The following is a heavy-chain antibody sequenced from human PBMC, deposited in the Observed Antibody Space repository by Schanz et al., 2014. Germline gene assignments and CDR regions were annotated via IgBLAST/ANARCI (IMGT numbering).Heavy chain of an antibody. CDR1: GGSISSGVW. J-gene: IGHJ3*01. D-gene: IGHD2-21*01. V-gene: IGHV4-4*02. CDR3: TRSTLWSYDV. CDR2: IFHSGTT. Sequence: QVQLQESGPGLVKPSGTLSLTCVVSGGSISSGVWWTWARQSPGKGLEWIGEIFHSGTTNYNPSLESRLTISVDKSKNQFSLILSSMAAADTAVYYCTRSTLWSYDVWGRGTMVIVSS.